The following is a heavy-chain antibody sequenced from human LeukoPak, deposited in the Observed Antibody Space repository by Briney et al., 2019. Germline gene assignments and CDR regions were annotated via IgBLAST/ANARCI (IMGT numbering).Heavy chain of an antibody. CDR2: TYYSGST. V-gene: IGHV4-59*01. D-gene: IGHD2-8*01. CDR1: GGSISSYY. J-gene: IGHJ4*02. CDR3: ARGDCTNGVCPDY. Sequence: SETLSLTCTVSGGSISSYYWSWIRQPPGKGLEWIGYTYYSGSTNYNPSLKSRVTISVDTSKNQFSLKLSSVTAADTAVYYCARGDCTNGVCPDYWGQGTLVTVSS.